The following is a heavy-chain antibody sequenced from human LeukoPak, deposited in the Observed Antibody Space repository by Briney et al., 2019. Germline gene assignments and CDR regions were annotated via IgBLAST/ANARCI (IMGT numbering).Heavy chain of an antibody. Sequence: SQTLSLTCTVSGGSLSSYYWSWIRQTAGKGLEWIGRIYTSVSTNYNPSLKSRVTMSVDTSKNQFSLKLSSVTAADTAVYYCARVRPHYDILTGYYLPYYYYMDVWGKGTTVTVSS. V-gene: IGHV4-4*07. CDR2: IYTSVST. J-gene: IGHJ6*03. CDR3: ARVRPHYDILTGYYLPYYYYMDV. CDR1: GGSLSSYY. D-gene: IGHD3-9*01.